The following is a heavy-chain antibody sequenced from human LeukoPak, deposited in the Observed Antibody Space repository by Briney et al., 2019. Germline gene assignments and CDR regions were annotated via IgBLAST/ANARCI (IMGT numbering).Heavy chain of an antibody. D-gene: IGHD1-1*01. CDR3: ARVERTWLDP. J-gene: IGHJ5*02. CDR2: IYYSGST. V-gene: IGHV4-59*01. CDR1: GGSISSYY. Sequence: PSETLSLTCTVSGGSISSYYWSWIRQPPGKGLEWIGYIYYSGSTNYNPSLKSRVTISVDTSKNQFSLKLSSVTAADTAVYYCARVERTWLDPWGQGTLVTVSS.